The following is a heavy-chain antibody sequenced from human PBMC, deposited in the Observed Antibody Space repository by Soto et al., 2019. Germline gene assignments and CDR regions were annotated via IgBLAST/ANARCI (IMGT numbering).Heavy chain of an antibody. J-gene: IGHJ6*02. V-gene: IGHV4-34*01. Sequence: SETLSLTCAVYGGSFSGYYWSWIRQPPGKGLEWIGEINHSGSTNYNPSLKSRVTISVDTSKNQFSLKLSSVTAADTAVYYCARDLPYYDILTGYYTGYYYYGMDVWGQGTTVTVSS. CDR2: INHSGST. D-gene: IGHD3-9*01. CDR3: ARDLPYYDILTGYYTGYYYYGMDV. CDR1: GGSFSGYY.